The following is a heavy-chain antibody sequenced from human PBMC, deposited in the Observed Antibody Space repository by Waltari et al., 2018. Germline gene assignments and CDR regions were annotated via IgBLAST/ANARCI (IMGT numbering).Heavy chain of an antibody. Sequence: QVQLQESGPGLVKPSQTLSLTCTVSGGSISSGGYYWSWIRQHPGKGLEWIGYIYYGGSTDYNPSLKSRVTISVDTSKNQFSLKLSSVTAADTAVYYCARNIAAAAALVDYWGQGTLVTVSS. J-gene: IGHJ4*02. D-gene: IGHD6-13*01. CDR1: GGSISSGGYY. CDR2: IYYGGST. CDR3: ARNIAAAAALVDY. V-gene: IGHV4-31*03.